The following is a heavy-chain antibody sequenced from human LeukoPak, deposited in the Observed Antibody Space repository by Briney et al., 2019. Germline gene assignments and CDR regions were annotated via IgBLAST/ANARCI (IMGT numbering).Heavy chain of an antibody. CDR3: AKAKSPIFSCGWYYFDY. V-gene: IGHV3-23*01. D-gene: IGHD6-19*01. CDR1: RFTFSSYA. Sequence: PGGSLRLSCAASRFTFSSYAMTWVRQAPGKGLEWVSSISDSGGRAYYADSVKGRFTISRDNSKTMLHLQMNSLRVEDTAVYYCAKAKSPIFSCGWYYFDYWGQGTLVTVSS. J-gene: IGHJ4*02. CDR2: ISDSGGRA.